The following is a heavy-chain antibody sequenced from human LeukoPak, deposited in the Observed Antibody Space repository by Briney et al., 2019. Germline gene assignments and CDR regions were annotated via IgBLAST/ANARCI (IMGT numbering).Heavy chain of an antibody. CDR1: GGSISSSSYY. V-gene: IGHV4-39*01. J-gene: IGHJ4*02. CDR3: ARSIRDYDFWSGYYTKCDY. Sequence: SETLSLTCTVSGGSISSSSYYWGWIRQPPGKGLEWIGSIYYSGSTYYNPSLKSRVTISVDTSKNQFSLKLSSVTAADTAVYYCARSIRDYDFWSGYYTKCDYWGQGTLVTVSS. CDR2: IYYSGST. D-gene: IGHD3-3*01.